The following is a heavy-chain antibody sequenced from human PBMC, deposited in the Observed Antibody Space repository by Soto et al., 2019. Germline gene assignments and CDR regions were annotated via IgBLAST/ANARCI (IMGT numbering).Heavy chain of an antibody. CDR1: GFTFSSYA. CDR3: AKGLEPGYYYYGMDV. D-gene: IGHD1-1*01. J-gene: IGHJ6*02. Sequence: EVQLLESGGGLVQPGGSLRLSWAASGFTFSSYAMSWVRQAPGKGLEWVSAISGSGGSTYYADSVKGRFTISRDNSKNTLYLQMNSLRAEDTAVYYCAKGLEPGYYYYGMDVWGQGTTVTVSS. CDR2: ISGSGGST. V-gene: IGHV3-23*01.